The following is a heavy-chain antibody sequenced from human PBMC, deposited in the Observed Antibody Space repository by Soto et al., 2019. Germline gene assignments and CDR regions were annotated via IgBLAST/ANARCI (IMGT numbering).Heavy chain of an antibody. Sequence: PGGYLRLCCAASGFTFSTSAMSWVRQAAGKGLEWVELISVPGGRANYADSVKGRFTISIGNSKNTVYLQMHSLGVVDTDVYDCGRHWDTYSAQGSLVTVSA. D-gene: IGHD7-27*01. CDR3: GRHWDTY. CDR2: ISVPGGRA. V-gene: IGHV3-23*01. CDR1: GFTFSTSA. J-gene: IGHJ4*01.